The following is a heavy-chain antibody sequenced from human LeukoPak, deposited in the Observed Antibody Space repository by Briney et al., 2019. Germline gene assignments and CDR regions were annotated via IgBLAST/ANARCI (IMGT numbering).Heavy chain of an antibody. D-gene: IGHD6-19*01. CDR3: AKDGRYSSGWYSSYYYYYGMDV. V-gene: IGHV3-30*18. CDR2: ISYDGSNK. Sequence: PGGSLRLSCAASGFTFSSYGMHWVRQAPGKGLEWVAVISYDGSNKYYADSVKGRFTISRDNSKNTLYLQMNSLRAEDTAVYYCAKDGRYSSGWYSSYYYYYGMDVWGQGTTVTVSS. CDR1: GFTFSSYG. J-gene: IGHJ6*02.